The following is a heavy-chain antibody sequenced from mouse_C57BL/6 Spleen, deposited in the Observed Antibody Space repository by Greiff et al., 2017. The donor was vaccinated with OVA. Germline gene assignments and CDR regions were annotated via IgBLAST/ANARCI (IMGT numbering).Heavy chain of an antibody. D-gene: IGHD2-5*01. V-gene: IGHV3-6*01. CDR3: ARGKDYSNYAWFAY. Sequence: EVKLMESGPGLVKPSQSLSLTCSVTGYSITSGYYWNWIRQFPGNKLEWMGYISYDGSNNYNPSLKNRISITRDTSKNQFFLKLNSVTTEDTATYYCARGKDYSNYAWFAYWGQGTLVTVSA. J-gene: IGHJ3*01. CDR2: ISYDGSN. CDR1: GYSITSGYY.